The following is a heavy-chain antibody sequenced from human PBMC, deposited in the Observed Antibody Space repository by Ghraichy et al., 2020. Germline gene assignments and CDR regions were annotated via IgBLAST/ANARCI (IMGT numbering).Heavy chain of an antibody. V-gene: IGHV3-66*01. CDR2: IYSGGTT. D-gene: IGHD3-10*01. CDR1: GLTVSSNY. J-gene: IGHJ4*02. Sequence: GGSLRLSCAASGLTVSSNYMSWVRQAPGKGLEWVSVIYSGGTTYYADSVKGRFTISRDASKNTLYLQMNSLRAEDTAVYYCARIRTVPYYFDYWGQGTLVTVSS. CDR3: ARIRTVPYYFDY.